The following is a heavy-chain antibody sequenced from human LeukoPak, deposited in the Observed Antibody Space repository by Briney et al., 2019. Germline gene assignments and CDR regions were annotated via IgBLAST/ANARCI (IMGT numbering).Heavy chain of an antibody. Sequence: SETLSLTCTVSGGYISSYYWSWIRQPPGKGLEWIGYIYYSGSTNYNPSLKSRVTISVDTSKNQFSLKLSSVTAADTAVYYCARDGASYWYFDLWGRGTLVTVSS. D-gene: IGHD3-10*01. J-gene: IGHJ2*01. CDR3: ARDGASYWYFDL. V-gene: IGHV4-59*01. CDR2: IYYSGST. CDR1: GGYISSYY.